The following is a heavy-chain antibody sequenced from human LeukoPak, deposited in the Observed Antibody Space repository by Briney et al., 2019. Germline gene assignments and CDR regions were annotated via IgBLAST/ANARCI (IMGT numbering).Heavy chain of an antibody. Sequence: GGSLRLSCAASGFTFSGSAMHWVRQASGKGLEWVGRTRSKANTYATAYAASVKGRFTISRDDSKNTAYLQMNSLKTEDTAVYYYTPARDYCTNGVCYMDKFDYWGQGTLVTVSS. J-gene: IGHJ4*02. CDR3: TPARDYCTNGVCYMDKFDY. V-gene: IGHV3-73*01. CDR1: GFTFSGSA. D-gene: IGHD2-8*01. CDR2: TRSKANTYAT.